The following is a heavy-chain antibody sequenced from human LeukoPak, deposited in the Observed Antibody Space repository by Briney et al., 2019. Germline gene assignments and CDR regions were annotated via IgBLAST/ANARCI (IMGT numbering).Heavy chain of an antibody. Sequence: GGSLRLSCAASGFTFSDYYMSWIRQAPGKGLEWVSYISSSGSTIYYADSAKGRFTISRDNAKNSLYLQMNSLRAEDTAVYYCASQVYYYDSSGYYYVNAFDIWGQGTMVTVSS. CDR3: ASQVYYYDSSGYYYVNAFDI. CDR2: ISSSGSTI. D-gene: IGHD3-22*01. CDR1: GFTFSDYY. V-gene: IGHV3-11*01. J-gene: IGHJ3*02.